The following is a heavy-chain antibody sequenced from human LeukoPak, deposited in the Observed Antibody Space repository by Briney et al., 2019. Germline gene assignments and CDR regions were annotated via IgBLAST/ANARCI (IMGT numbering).Heavy chain of an antibody. J-gene: IGHJ4*02. CDR3: ARHWTDGGPFDY. D-gene: IGHD4-23*01. Sequence: PSETLSLTCTVSGDSVITNSYLWAWIRQPPGKGLEWIATINYRGSTFKNPPLKSRVTILIDTSKNDFSLKLTSVTAADTGTYYCARHWTDGGPFDYWGQGALVTVSS. CDR1: GDSVITNSYL. CDR2: INYRGST. V-gene: IGHV4-39*01.